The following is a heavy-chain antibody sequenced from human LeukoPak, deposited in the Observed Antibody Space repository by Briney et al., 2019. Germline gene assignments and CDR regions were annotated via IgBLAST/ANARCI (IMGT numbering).Heavy chain of an antibody. CDR3: ARDPTSNPGLNWFDP. CDR1: GFTFSSYS. Sequence: PGGSLRLSCAASGFTFSSYSMNWVRQAPGKGLEWVSYISSSSSTIYYADSVKGRFTISRDNAKNSLYLQMNSLRDEDTAVYYCARDPTSNPGLNWFDPWGQGTLVTVSS. V-gene: IGHV3-48*02. CDR2: ISSSSSTI. J-gene: IGHJ5*02. D-gene: IGHD3-10*01.